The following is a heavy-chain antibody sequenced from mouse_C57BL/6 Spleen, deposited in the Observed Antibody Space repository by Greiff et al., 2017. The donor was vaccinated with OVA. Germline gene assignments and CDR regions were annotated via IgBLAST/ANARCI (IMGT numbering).Heavy chain of an antibody. CDR1: GYSFTGYY. J-gene: IGHJ2*01. CDR2: INPSTGGT. D-gene: IGHD1-1*01. Sequence: VHVKQSGPELVKPGASVKISCKASGYSFTGYYMNWVKQSPEKSLEWIGEINPSTGGTTYNQKFKAKATLTVDKSSSTAYMQLKSLTSEDSAVYYCARNNYYGSSPFGYWGQGTTLTVSS. V-gene: IGHV1-42*01. CDR3: ARNNYYGSSPFGY.